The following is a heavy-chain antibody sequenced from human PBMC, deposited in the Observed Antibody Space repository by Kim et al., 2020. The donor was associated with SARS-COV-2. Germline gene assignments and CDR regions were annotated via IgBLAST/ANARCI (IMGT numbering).Heavy chain of an antibody. D-gene: IGHD5-12*01. CDR3: ARAYGGYGVGTFDY. CDR1: GGSFSGYY. V-gene: IGHV4-34*01. Sequence: SETLSLTCAVYGGSFSGYYWSWIRQPPGKGLEWIGEINHSGSTNYNPSLKSRVTISVDTSKNQFSLKLSSVTAADTAVYYCARAYGGYGVGTFDYWGQGTLVTVSS. J-gene: IGHJ4*02. CDR2: INHSGST.